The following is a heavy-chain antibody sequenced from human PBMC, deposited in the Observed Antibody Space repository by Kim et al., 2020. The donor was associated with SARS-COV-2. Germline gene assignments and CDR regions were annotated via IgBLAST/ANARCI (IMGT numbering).Heavy chain of an antibody. CDR2: GST. Sequence: GSTYYADSVKGRFTISRDNSKNTLYLQMNSLRAEDTAVYYCARDRGERGNWGQGTLVTVSS. J-gene: IGHJ4*02. D-gene: IGHD6-25*01. V-gene: IGHV3-53*01. CDR3: ARDRGERGN.